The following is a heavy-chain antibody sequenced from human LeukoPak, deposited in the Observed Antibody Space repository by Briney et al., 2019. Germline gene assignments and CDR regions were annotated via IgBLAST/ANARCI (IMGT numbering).Heavy chain of an antibody. D-gene: IGHD6-13*01. Sequence: PSETLSLTCTVSGGSISNYYWSWVRQPPGKGLEWIGYISYSGSTNYNPSLKSRVTISVDTSKNQFSLKLSSVTAADTAVYFCARHGGYSSSPGYWGQGTLVTVSS. CDR2: ISYSGST. J-gene: IGHJ4*02. CDR3: ARHGGYSSSPGY. CDR1: GGSISNYY. V-gene: IGHV4-59*08.